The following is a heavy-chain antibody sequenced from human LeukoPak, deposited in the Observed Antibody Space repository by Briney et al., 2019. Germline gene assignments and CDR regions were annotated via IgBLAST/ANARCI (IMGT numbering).Heavy chain of an antibody. CDR1: GGSISSSRYS. J-gene: IGHJ4*02. Sequence: SETLSLTCTVSGGSISSSRYSWGWIRQPPGKGLEWIGTIYDSGSTYYNPSLKSRVTISVDTSKNQFSLKLSSVTAADTAVYYCARDGVEAAFDYWGQGTLVTVSS. D-gene: IGHD3-3*01. V-gene: IGHV4-39*07. CDR3: ARDGVEAAFDY. CDR2: IYDSGST.